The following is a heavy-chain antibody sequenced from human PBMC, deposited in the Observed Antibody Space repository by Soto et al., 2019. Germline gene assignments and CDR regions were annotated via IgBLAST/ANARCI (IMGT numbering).Heavy chain of an antibody. CDR3: AKGRITIFGMVILLPYGMDV. D-gene: IGHD3-3*01. CDR2: ISGSGGRT. Sequence: PGGSLRLSCAASGFAFYYYNMNWVRQAPGKGLEWVSAISGSGGRTYYADSVKGRFTISRDNSKDTLYQQMNSLRAEDTAVYYCAKGRITIFGMVILLPYGMDVWGQGTTVTVSS. V-gene: IGHV3-23*01. J-gene: IGHJ6*02. CDR1: GFAFYYYN.